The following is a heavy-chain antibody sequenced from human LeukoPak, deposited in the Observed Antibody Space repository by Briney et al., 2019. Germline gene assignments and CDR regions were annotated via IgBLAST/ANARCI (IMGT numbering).Heavy chain of an antibody. Sequence: RGESLQISCKGSGSRFTSYWISWVRQVPGKGLEWMGRIDPDDSYTSYSPSFQGRVSISVDKSISTAYLQWSSLKASDTAIYYCARAEMPSVAGEDWFDPWGQGTLVTVSS. CDR2: IDPDDSYT. D-gene: IGHD3-10*01. CDR3: ARAEMPSVAGEDWFDP. CDR1: GSRFTSYW. V-gene: IGHV5-10-1*01. J-gene: IGHJ5*02.